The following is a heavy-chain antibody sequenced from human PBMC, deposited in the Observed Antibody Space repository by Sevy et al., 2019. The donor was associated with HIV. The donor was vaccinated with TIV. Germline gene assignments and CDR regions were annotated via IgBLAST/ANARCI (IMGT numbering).Heavy chain of an antibody. J-gene: IGHJ4*02. CDR3: ATSRSGGSRDNDY. D-gene: IGHD2-15*01. CDR2: ISGSGGST. V-gene: IGHV3-23*01. CDR1: GFTFSSYA. Sequence: GGSLRLSCAASGFTFSSYAMSWVRQAPGKGLEWVSAISGSGGSTYYADSVKGRFTISRDNSKNTLYLQMNSLRAEDTAVYYWATSRSGGSRDNDYWGQGTLVTVSS.